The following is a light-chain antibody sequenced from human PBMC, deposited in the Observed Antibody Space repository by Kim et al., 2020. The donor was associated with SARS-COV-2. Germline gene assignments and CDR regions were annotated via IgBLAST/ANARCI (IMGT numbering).Light chain of an antibody. CDR3: NSRDSSDNHVV. CDR1: SLRKYY. V-gene: IGLV3-19*01. J-gene: IGLJ2*01. CDR2: GKN. Sequence: SSELTQDPAVSVALGQTVRITCQGDSLRKYYASWYQQKPGQAPVLVIYGKNNRPSGIPDRFSGSSSGYTDSLTITGAQAEDEADYYCNSRDSSDNHVVFGGGTQLTVL.